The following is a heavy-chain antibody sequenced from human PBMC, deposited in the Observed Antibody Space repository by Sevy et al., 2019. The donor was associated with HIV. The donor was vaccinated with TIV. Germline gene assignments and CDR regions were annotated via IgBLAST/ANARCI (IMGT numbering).Heavy chain of an antibody. CDR2: IYYSGST. CDR1: GGSISSGDYY. V-gene: IGHV4-30-4*01. D-gene: IGHD6-6*01. J-gene: IGHJ3*02. CDR3: AREGIAARPHDAFDI. Sequence: SETLSLTCTVSGGSISSGDYYWSWIRQPPGKGLEWIGYIYYSGSTYYHPSLKSRVTISVDTSKNQFSLKLSSVTAADTAVYYCAREGIAARPHDAFDIWGQGTMVTVSS.